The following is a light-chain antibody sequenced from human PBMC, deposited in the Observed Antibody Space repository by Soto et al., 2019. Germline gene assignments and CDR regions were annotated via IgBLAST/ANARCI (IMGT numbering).Light chain of an antibody. V-gene: IGKV3-15*01. CDR2: GAS. Sequence: IVMTQSPVTLSVSPGERFTLSCRASQSVGNNLAWHQQKPGQAPRLPIYGASTRATGFPARFSGSGSGTEFTLTISSLQSEDFAVYYCHQYGTSPRTFGQGTKVDIK. CDR3: HQYGTSPRT. CDR1: QSVGNN. J-gene: IGKJ1*01.